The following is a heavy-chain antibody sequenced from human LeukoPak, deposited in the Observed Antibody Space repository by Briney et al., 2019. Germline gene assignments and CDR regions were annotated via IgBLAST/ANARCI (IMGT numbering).Heavy chain of an antibody. CDR3: AKWSGYDIPYYGMDV. Sequence: SQTLSLTCTVSGGSISSGGYYWSWIRQPPGKELEWIGYIYYTGSTDYNPSLKSRVTMSVDTSKNQFSLKLSSVTAADTAVYYCAKWSGYDIPYYGMDVWGQGTTVTVFS. J-gene: IGHJ6*02. CDR2: IYYTGST. D-gene: IGHD5-12*01. CDR1: GGSISSGGYY. V-gene: IGHV4-30-4*07.